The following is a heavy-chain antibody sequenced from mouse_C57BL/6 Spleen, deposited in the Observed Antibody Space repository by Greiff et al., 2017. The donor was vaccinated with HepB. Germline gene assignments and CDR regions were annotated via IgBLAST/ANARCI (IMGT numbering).Heavy chain of an antibody. V-gene: IGHV1-85*01. J-gene: IGHJ3*01. D-gene: IGHD2-2*01. CDR2: IYPRDGST. CDR3: ARPYLYGYDSWFAY. CDR1: GYTFTSYD. Sequence: QVQLQQSGPELVKPGASVKLSCKASGYTFTSYDINWVKQRPGQGLEWIGWIYPRDGSTKYNEKFKGKATLTVDTSSSTAYMELHSLTSEDSAVYFCARPYLYGYDSWFAYWGQGTLVTVSA.